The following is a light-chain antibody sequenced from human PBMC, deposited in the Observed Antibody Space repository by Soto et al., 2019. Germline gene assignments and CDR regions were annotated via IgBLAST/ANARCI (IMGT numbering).Light chain of an antibody. CDR3: SSYEGSNTVV. V-gene: IGLV2-8*01. CDR1: SSDVGGYNY. CDR2: EVS. J-gene: IGLJ2*01. Sequence: SVLTQPPSASGSPGQSVTISCTGSSSDVGGYNYVSWYQQHPGKAPKLMIYEVSKRPSGVPDRLSGSKSGNTASLTVSGLQAEDEADYYCSSYEGSNTVVFGGGTKLTVL.